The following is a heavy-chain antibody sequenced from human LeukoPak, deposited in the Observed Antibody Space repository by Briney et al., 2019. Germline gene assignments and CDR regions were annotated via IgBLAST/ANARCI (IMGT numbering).Heavy chain of an antibody. D-gene: IGHD1-14*01. J-gene: IGHJ4*02. CDR2: IHNSGRT. CDR1: GGSLRSYY. Sequence: SETLSLTCTLSGGSLRSYYWTWIRQSPGKGLEWIGYIHNSGRTNYNPSLKSRVTGFVDTSKNQVSLRLSSVTAADTAVYYCARHGTISSESYFDYWGQGALVTVSS. V-gene: IGHV4-59*08. CDR3: ARHGTISSESYFDY.